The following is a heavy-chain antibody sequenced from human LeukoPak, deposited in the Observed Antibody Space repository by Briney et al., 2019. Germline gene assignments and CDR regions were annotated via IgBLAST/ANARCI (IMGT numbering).Heavy chain of an antibody. D-gene: IGHD3-10*01. CDR2: IYYSGST. V-gene: IGHV4-59*12. Sequence: SETLSLTCTVSGGSISSYYWSWIRQPPGKGLEWIGYIYYSGSTNYNPSPKSRVAISLDTSKNQFSLKLTSVTPADTAALHWEGIHPGDLWGQGTMVTVSS. CDR3: EGIHPGDL. CDR1: GGSISSYY. J-gene: IGHJ3*01.